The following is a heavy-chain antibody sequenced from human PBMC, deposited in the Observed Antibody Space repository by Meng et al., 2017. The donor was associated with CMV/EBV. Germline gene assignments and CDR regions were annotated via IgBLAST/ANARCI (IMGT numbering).Heavy chain of an antibody. CDR3: ARDRIGSIDY. CDR2: IKQDGSEK. V-gene: IGHV3-7*01. J-gene: IGHJ4*02. Sequence: GGSLRLSCAASGFTFNSYWMSWVRQAPGKGLEWVANIKQDGSEKYYVDSVKGRFTISRDNAKNSLYLQMNSLRAEDTAVYYCARDRIGSIDYWGQGTLVTVSS. D-gene: IGHD3-16*01. CDR1: GFTFNSYW.